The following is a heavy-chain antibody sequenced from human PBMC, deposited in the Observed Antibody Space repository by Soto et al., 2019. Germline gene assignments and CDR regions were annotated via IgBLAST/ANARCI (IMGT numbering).Heavy chain of an antibody. D-gene: IGHD3-3*01. CDR1: GGSFSGYY. V-gene: IGHV4-34*01. CDR2: INHSGST. J-gene: IGHJ6*02. CDR3: AGTVLRFLEWLHKDV. Sequence: PSETLSLTCAVYGGSFSGYYWSWIRQPPGKGLEWIGEINHSGSTNYNPSLKSRVTISVDTSKNQFSLKLSSVTAADTAVYYCAGTVLRFLEWLHKDVWGQGTTFTVSS.